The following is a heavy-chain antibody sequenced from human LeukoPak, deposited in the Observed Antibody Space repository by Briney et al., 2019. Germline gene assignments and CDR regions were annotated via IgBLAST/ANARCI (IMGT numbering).Heavy chain of an antibody. V-gene: IGHV4-31*03. CDR2: ISYSGTT. CDR1: GATITSGSSY. CDR3: ARANGRPGYRWFDP. D-gene: IGHD1-1*01. Sequence: PSETLSLTCSVSGATITSGSSYWSWIRQHPGTGLEWIGYISYSGTTYYTPSLKSRMTISIDTSENQLSLKLSSVTAADTAVYLCARANGRPGYRWFDPWGQGTLVTVSS. J-gene: IGHJ5*02.